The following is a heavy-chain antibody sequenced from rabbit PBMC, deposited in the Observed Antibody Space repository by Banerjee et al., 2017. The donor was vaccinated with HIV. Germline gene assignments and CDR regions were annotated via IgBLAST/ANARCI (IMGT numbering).Heavy chain of an antibody. CDR2: IYTSGVST. CDR1: GIDFSNYYY. V-gene: IGHV1S43*01. J-gene: IGHJ4*01. CDR3: ARGDYGDYGHFNL. Sequence: QQQLEESGGGLVKPGGTLTLTCKASGIDFSNYYYICWVRQAPGKGLELIACIYTSGVSTWYTSWAKGRFTISKPSSTTVTLQMTSLTAADTATYFCARGDYGDYGHFNLWGPGTLVTVS. D-gene: IGHD2-1*01.